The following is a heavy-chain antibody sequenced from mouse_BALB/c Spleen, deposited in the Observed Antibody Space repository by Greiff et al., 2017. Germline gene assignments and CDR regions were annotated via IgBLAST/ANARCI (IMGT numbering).Heavy chain of an antibody. CDR3: ARYDYDYDRGFAY. Sequence: QVQLKQSGAELAKPGASVKMSCKASGYTFTSYWMHWVKQRPGQGLEWIGYINPSTGYTEYNQKFKDKATLTADKSSSTAYMQLSSLTSEDSAVYYCARYDYDYDRGFAYWGQGTLVTVSA. CDR2: INPSTGYT. D-gene: IGHD2-4*01. V-gene: IGHV1-7*01. CDR1: GYTFTSYW. J-gene: IGHJ3*01.